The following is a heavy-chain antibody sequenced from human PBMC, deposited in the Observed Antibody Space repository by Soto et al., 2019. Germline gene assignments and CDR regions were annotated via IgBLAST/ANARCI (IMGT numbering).Heavy chain of an antibody. Sequence: EVHLVESGGGLVQPGGSLTLSCAASGFTFSISRMNWVRQAPGKGLEWVANIKGDGSEKYYVDSVKGRFTISRDNAKNSLYLQMNSLRAEDTAVYYCAAGFPPDFWGQGTLVTVSS. J-gene: IGHJ4*02. D-gene: IGHD3-10*01. V-gene: IGHV3-7*01. CDR3: AAGFPPDF. CDR2: IKGDGSEK. CDR1: GFTFSISR.